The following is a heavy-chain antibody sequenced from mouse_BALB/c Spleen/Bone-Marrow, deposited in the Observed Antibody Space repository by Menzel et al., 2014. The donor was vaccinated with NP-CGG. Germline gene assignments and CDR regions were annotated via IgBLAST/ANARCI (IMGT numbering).Heavy chain of an antibody. Sequence: LVESGPELVKPGALVKISCRASGYTFTSYDINWVKQRPGQGLEWIGWIYPGEGSTKYNEKFKGKATLTADKSSSTAYMQLSSLTSENSAAYFCARSGDSSGYGFAYWGQGTLVTVSA. J-gene: IGHJ3*01. CDR1: GYTFTSYD. D-gene: IGHD3-2*01. V-gene: IGHV1S33*01. CDR3: ARSGDSSGYGFAY. CDR2: IYPGEGST.